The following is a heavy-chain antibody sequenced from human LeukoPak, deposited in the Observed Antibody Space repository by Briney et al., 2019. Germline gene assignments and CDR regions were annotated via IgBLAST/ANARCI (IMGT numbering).Heavy chain of an antibody. J-gene: IGHJ6*03. CDR2: ISTSGST. CDR3: ARGLPSYGDYVDYYFYMDV. CDR1: GDSISGFY. V-gene: IGHV4-4*07. Sequence: SETLSLTCTVSGDSISGFYWSWIRQPAGKGLQWIGRISTSGSTNYTPSLKSRVTMSVDRSTNEFSLTVRSVTAADTALYYCARGLPSYGDYVDYYFYMDVWGKGTTVTVSS. D-gene: IGHD4-17*01.